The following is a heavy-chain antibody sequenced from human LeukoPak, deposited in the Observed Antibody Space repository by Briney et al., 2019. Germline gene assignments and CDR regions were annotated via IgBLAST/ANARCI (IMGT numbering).Heavy chain of an antibody. D-gene: IGHD3-3*01. J-gene: IGHJ3*02. V-gene: IGHV4-39*01. CDR1: GGSISSSSYY. CDR2: IYYSGST. CDR3: AGPSSITIFGVVIIPHAFDI. Sequence: SETLSLTCTVSGGSISSSSYYWGWIRQPPGKGLEWIGSIYYSGSTYYNPSLKSRVTISVDTSKNQFSLKLSSVTAADTAVYYCAGPSSITIFGVVIIPHAFDIWGQGTMVTVSS.